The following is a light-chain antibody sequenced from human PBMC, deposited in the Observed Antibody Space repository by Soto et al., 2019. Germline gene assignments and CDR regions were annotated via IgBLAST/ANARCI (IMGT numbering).Light chain of an antibody. Sequence: QSVLTQPASVSGSPGQSITIACTGTSSDVGGYNYVSWYQQYPGKAPRLVISDVSNRPSGVSNRFSGSKSGNSASLTISGLQADDEADYYCSSYTSSSTYVFGTGTKVTVL. CDR1: SSDVGGYNY. V-gene: IGLV2-14*01. J-gene: IGLJ1*01. CDR2: DVS. CDR3: SSYTSSSTYV.